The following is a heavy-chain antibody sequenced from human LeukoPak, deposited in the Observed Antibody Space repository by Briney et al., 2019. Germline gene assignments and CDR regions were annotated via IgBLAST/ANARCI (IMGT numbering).Heavy chain of an antibody. V-gene: IGHV1-18*01. Sequence: ASVKVPCKASGYTFITYGIGWVRQAPGQGLEWMGWTNPRNGNTNYVQNLQGRVTMTTDTSTSTAYMELRSLRSDDTAVYYCARVGYDSSGHHRYAFDIWGQGTMVTVSS. CDR2: TNPRNGNT. CDR1: GYTFITYG. J-gene: IGHJ3*02. D-gene: IGHD3-22*01. CDR3: ARVGYDSSGHHRYAFDI.